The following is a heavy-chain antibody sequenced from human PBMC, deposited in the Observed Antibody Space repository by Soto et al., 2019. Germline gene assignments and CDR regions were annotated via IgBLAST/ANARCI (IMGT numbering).Heavy chain of an antibody. CDR3: ARRRSSMVRGVMGNWFDP. V-gene: IGHV4-59*01. D-gene: IGHD3-10*01. CDR2: IYYSGST. J-gene: IGHJ5*02. CDR1: GGSISSYY. Sequence: SETLSLTCTVSGGSISSYYWSWIRQPPGKGLEWIGYIYYSGSTNYNPSLKSRVTISVDTSKNQFSLKLSSVTAADTAVYYRARRRSSMVRGVMGNWFDPWGQGTLVTVSS.